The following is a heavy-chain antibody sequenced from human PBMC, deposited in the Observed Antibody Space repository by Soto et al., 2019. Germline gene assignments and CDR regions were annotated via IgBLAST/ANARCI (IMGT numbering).Heavy chain of an antibody. CDR3: ARDRPHLHETTGRIDS. CDR1: GGSISSYY. Sequence: TSETLSLTCTVSGGSISSYYWSWIRQPAGKGLEWIGRIYTSGSTNHNPSLKSRIKMSVDTSKNQFSLRLTSVTAADTAVYYCARDRPHLHETTGRIDSWGQGMLVTVSS. CDR2: IYTSGST. J-gene: IGHJ4*02. D-gene: IGHD1-7*01. V-gene: IGHV4-4*07.